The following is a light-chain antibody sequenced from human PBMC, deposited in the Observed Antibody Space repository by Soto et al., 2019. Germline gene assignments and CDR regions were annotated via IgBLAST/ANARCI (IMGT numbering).Light chain of an antibody. V-gene: IGLV2-14*01. J-gene: IGLJ1*01. CDR1: RSDVGGYNY. Sequence: QSALTQPASVSGSPGQSITISCTGTRSDVGGYNYVSWYQQHPGKAPKLMIYEVSNRPSGVSNRFSGSKSGNTASLTISGLQAEDEADYYCRSYTSSSTRVFGTWTKVTVL. CDR2: EVS. CDR3: RSYTSSSTRV.